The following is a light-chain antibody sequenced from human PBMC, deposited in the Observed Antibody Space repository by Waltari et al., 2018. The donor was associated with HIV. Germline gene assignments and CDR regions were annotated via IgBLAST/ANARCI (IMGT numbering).Light chain of an antibody. CDR3: CSYAGSSLYV. CDR1: SSDAGGYNY. J-gene: IGLJ1*01. Sequence: QSALTQPRSVSGSPGQSVTISCTGTSSDAGGYNYVSWYQQHPGKAPKLMIYDVSKRPSGVPDRFSGSKSGNTASLTISGLQAEDEADYYCCSYAGSSLYVFGTGTKVTVL. V-gene: IGLV2-11*01. CDR2: DVS.